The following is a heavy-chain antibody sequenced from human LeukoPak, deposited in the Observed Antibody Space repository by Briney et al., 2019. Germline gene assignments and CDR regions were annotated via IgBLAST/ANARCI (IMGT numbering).Heavy chain of an antibody. CDR3: ARLDYSNPYYYYYGMDV. D-gene: IGHD4-11*01. J-gene: IGHJ6*02. CDR2: IYTSGST. CDR1: GGSISSYY. V-gene: IGHV4-4*07. Sequence: SETLSLTCTVSGGSISSYYWSWIRQPAGKGLEWIGRIYTSGSTNYNPSLKSRVTISVDTSKNQFSLKLSSVTAADTAVYYCARLDYSNPYYYYYGMDVWGQGTAVAVSS.